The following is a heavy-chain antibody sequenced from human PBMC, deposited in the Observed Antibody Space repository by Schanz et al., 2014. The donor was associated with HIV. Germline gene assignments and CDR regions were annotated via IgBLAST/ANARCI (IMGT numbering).Heavy chain of an antibody. D-gene: IGHD3-10*01. V-gene: IGHV3-21*06. CDR3: VRQTPSGVDYFDY. CDR1: GLPFSTSA. Sequence: EVQLLESGGGLVQPGGSRRLSCAVSGLPFSTSAMNWVRQSPGKGLEWVSSINSDGADKLYGDSIKGRFTISRDNAKNSLYLQINSLRAEDTAVYFCVRQTPSGVDYFDYWGQGTLVTVSS. CDR2: INSDGADK. J-gene: IGHJ4*02.